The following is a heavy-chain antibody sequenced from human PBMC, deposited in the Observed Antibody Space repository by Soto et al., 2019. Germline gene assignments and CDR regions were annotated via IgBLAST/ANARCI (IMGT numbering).Heavy chain of an antibody. J-gene: IGHJ3*02. V-gene: IGHV1-69*01. D-gene: IGHD3-16*01. CDR3: ARDLGGFGGAVVSTPGDAFDI. CDR1: GGTFSSYA. CDR2: IIPIFGTA. Sequence: QVQLVQSGAEVKKPGSSVKVSCKASGGTFSSYAISWVRQAPGQGLEWMGGIIPIFGTANYAQKFPGRVTIPADESTSTAYMELSSLRSEDTAVYYCARDLGGFGGAVVSTPGDAFDIWGQGTMVTVSS.